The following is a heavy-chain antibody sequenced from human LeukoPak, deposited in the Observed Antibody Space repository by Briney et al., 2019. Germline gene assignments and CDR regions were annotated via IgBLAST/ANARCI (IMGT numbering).Heavy chain of an antibody. CDR3: ARATRGDLLSEF. Sequence: EASVKVSCKASEYTFANYDITWVRQAPGRGLEWMGWMNPYSTNTGYARKFQGRLSMTRDTSITTAYMELSSLTSEDTAVYYCARATRGDLLSEFWGQGSPSTVSS. CDR2: MNPYSTNT. D-gene: IGHD2-21*01. V-gene: IGHV1-8*01. J-gene: IGHJ4*02. CDR1: EYTFANYD.